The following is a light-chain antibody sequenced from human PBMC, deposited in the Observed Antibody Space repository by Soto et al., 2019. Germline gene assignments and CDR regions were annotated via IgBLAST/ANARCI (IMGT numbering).Light chain of an antibody. J-gene: IGKJ5*01. CDR1: QSVSSN. CDR3: QHFGGTTFT. V-gene: IGKV3-15*01. Sequence: EIVMTQSPATLSVSPGERATLSCRASQSVSSNLAWYQQKPGQAPRLLIYGASTRATGIPARFSGSGSGTELTLTISRLEPEDFAVYYCQHFGGTTFTFGQGTRLEIK. CDR2: GAS.